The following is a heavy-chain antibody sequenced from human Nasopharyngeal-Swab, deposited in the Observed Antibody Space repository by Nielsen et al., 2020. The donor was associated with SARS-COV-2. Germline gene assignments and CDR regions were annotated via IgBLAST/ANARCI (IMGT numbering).Heavy chain of an antibody. CDR2: ISYPGNKK. Sequence: SLKISPAAPRSTFSKFYMHWVRPAPSKGPEWVGFISYPGNKKYYADSVKGRFTISRDNSENTLYLQMNSLRPEDTAVYYCASDQNTGSYYATRNDAFDIWGQGTLVTVSS. V-gene: IGHV3-30*03. CDR1: RSTFSKFY. J-gene: IGHJ3*02. CDR3: ASDQNTGSYYATRNDAFDI. D-gene: IGHD1-26*01.